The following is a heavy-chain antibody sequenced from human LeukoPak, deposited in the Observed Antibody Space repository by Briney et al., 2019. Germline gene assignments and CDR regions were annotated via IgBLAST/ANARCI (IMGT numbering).Heavy chain of an antibody. J-gene: IGHJ4*02. CDR3: ARGEGGYSYGMPYYFDY. CDR1: GYTFTSYG. D-gene: IGHD5-18*01. CDR2: ISAYNGNT. Sequence: ASVKVSCKASGYTFTSYGICWVRQAPGQGLEWMGWISAYNGNTNYAQKLQGRVTMTTDTSTSTAYMELSSLRSEDTAVYYCARGEGGYSYGMPYYFDYWGQGTLVTVSS. V-gene: IGHV1-18*01.